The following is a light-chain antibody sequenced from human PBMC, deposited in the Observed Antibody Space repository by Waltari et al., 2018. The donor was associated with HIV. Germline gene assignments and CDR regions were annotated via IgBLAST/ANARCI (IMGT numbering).Light chain of an antibody. CDR1: SSDVGNFTF. V-gene: IGLV2-11*01. J-gene: IGLJ2*01. CDR2: DVS. Sequence: QSALTQPRSVSGSPGQSVTISCTRTSSDVGNFTFPSWYQHLPGKAPKLVIDDVSKRPSGVPDRVSGFKSGNTASLTSSGLQAEDEADYYCCTYAASNVRFGGGTKLTVL. CDR3: CTYAASNVR.